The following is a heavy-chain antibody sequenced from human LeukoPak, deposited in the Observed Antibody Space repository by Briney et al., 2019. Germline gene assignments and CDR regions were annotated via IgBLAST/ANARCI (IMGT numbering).Heavy chain of an antibody. CDR2: IKSKTDGGTT. CDR1: GFTFSNAW. Sequence: PGGSLRLSCAASGFTFSNAWMSWVRQAPGRGLEWVGRIKSKTDGGTTDYAAPVKGRFTISRDDSKNTLHLQMNSLKTEDTAVYYCTSLLQQLDNFDYWGQGTLVTVSS. D-gene: IGHD6-13*01. J-gene: IGHJ4*02. CDR3: TSLLQQLDNFDY. V-gene: IGHV3-15*01.